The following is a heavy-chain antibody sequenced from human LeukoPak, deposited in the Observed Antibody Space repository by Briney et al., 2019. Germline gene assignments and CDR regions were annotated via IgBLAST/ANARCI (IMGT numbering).Heavy chain of an antibody. J-gene: IGHJ4*02. V-gene: IGHV1-2*04. CDR3: ARLAGYCSGGSCETADY. Sequence: GASVKVSCKASGYTFTGYYMHWVRQAPGQGLEWMGWISPNSGGTNYAQKFQGWVTMTRDTSISTAYMELSRLRSDDTAVYYCARLAGYCSGGSCETADYWGQGTLVTVSS. CDR2: ISPNSGGT. D-gene: IGHD2-15*01. CDR1: GYTFTGYY.